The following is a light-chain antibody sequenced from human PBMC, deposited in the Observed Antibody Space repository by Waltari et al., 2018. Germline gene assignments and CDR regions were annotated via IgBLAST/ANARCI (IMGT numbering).Light chain of an antibody. CDR1: QNIRNS. Sequence: EIVLTQSPVTLSLSPGERATLSCRASQNIRNSLAWYQQKPGQAPRLLISLASTRATGIPARFSGSGSGTQFSLTISSLQHEDFAIYYCQHHSTWPPTFGPGTRV. CDR3: QHHSTWPPT. J-gene: IGKJ1*01. CDR2: LAS. V-gene: IGKV3D-15*01.